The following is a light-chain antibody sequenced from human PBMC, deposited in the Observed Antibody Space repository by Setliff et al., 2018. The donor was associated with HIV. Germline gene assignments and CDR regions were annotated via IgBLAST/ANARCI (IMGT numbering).Light chain of an antibody. CDR1: SSDVGGHNF. V-gene: IGLV2-14*03. J-gene: IGLJ1*01. CDR3: SSFTSSTTLV. Sequence: QSVLAQPASVSGSPGQSITISCTGTSSDVGGHNFVSWYQQYPGKAPTLMIYDVSNRPSGIYNRFSGSKSGNTASLTISGLQAEDEADYYCSSFTSSTTLVFGTGT. CDR2: DVS.